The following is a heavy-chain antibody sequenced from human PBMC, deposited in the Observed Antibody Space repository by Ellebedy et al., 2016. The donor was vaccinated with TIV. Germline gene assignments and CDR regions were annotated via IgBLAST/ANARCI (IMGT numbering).Heavy chain of an antibody. Sequence: GESLKISCAASGFTFRSYAMSWVRQAPGKGLEWVSVISGSGATSHSADSVQGRFLISRDNSNNTVLLQLNSLRGEDTAVYYCAKPFVRGYTYGASFDYWGQGALVTVSS. CDR3: AKPFVRGYTYGASFDY. V-gene: IGHV3-23*01. CDR1: GFTFRSYA. J-gene: IGHJ4*02. CDR2: ISGSGATS. D-gene: IGHD5-18*01.